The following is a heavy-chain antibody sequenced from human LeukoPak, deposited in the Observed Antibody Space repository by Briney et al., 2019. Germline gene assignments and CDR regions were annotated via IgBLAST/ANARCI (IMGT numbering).Heavy chain of an antibody. V-gene: IGHV4-4*07. J-gene: IGHJ5*02. CDR2: IYTSGST. CDR1: GGSISSYY. CDR3: AKDGVSGNDWFDP. D-gene: IGHD4-23*01. Sequence: SETLSLTCAVSGGSISSYYWSWIRQPAGKGLEWIGRIYTSGSTNYNPSLKSRVTMSVDTSKNQFSLKLSSVTAADTAVYYCAKDGVSGNDWFDPWGQGTLVTVSS.